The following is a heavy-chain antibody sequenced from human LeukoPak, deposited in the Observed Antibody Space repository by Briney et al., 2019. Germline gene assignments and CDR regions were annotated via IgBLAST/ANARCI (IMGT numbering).Heavy chain of an antibody. Sequence: GESLKISCKGSGYSFTAYWIACVRQMPGKGLEWMGIIYPADSDTRYSPSFQGQVTISADKSISTAYVQWSSLKASDTAMYYCARGGIGGAPKSGWFDPWGQGTLVTVSS. CDR1: GYSFTAYW. V-gene: IGHV5-51*01. D-gene: IGHD1-26*01. CDR2: IYPADSDT. J-gene: IGHJ5*02. CDR3: ARGGIGGAPKSGWFDP.